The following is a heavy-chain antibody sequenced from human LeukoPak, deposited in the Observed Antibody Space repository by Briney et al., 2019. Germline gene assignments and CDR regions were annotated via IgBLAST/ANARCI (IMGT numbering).Heavy chain of an antibody. CDR3: ARDLSDIVVVPAAIQGYYHYGMDV. D-gene: IGHD2-2*01. J-gene: IGHJ6*02. CDR1: GFTFSSYA. V-gene: IGHV3-30-3*01. CDR2: ISYDGSNK. Sequence: PGGSLRLSCAASGFTFSSYAMHWVRQAPGKGLEWVAVISYDGSNKYYADSVKGRFTISRDNSKNTLYLQMNSLRAEDTAVYYCARDLSDIVVVPAAIQGYYHYGMDVWGQGTTVTVSS.